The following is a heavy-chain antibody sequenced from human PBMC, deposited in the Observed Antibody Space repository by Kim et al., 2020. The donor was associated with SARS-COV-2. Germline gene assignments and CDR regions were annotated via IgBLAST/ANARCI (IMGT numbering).Heavy chain of an antibody. CDR2: IWYDGSNK. V-gene: IGHV3-33*06. D-gene: IGHD1-26*01. CDR3: AKDLKWELTFGAFDI. CDR1: GFTFSSYG. J-gene: IGHJ3*02. Sequence: GGSLRLSCAASGFTFSSYGMHWVRQAPGKGLEWVAVIWYDGSNKYYADSVKGRFTISRDNSKNTLYLQMNSLRAEDMAVYYCAKDLKWELTFGAFDIWGQGTMVTVSS.